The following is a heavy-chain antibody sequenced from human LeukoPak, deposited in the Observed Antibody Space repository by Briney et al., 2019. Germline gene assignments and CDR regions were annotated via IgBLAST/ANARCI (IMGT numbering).Heavy chain of an antibody. CDR1: GFTFSSYE. J-gene: IGHJ6*03. V-gene: IGHV3-48*03. CDR3: AREPGVRPRLFYMDV. Sequence: PGGSLRLSCAASGFTFSSYEMNWVRQAPGKGLEWVSYISSSGSTIYYADSVKGRFTISRDNAKKSLYLQMNSLRAEDTAVYYCAREPGVRPRLFYMDVWGKGTTVTISS. CDR2: ISSSGSTI. D-gene: IGHD3-3*01.